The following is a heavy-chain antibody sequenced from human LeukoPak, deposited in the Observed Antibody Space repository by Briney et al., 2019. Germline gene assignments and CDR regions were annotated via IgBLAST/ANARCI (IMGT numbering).Heavy chain of an antibody. J-gene: IGHJ5*02. Sequence: ASVKVSCKASGGTFSSYAISWVRQAPGLGLEWMGGIIPIFGTANYAQKFQGRVTITADESTSTAYMELSSLRSEDTAVYYCARYSSSWEGGDWFDPWGQGTLVTVSS. CDR3: ARYSSSWEGGDWFDP. D-gene: IGHD6-13*01. CDR1: GGTFSSYA. CDR2: IIPIFGTA. V-gene: IGHV1-69*13.